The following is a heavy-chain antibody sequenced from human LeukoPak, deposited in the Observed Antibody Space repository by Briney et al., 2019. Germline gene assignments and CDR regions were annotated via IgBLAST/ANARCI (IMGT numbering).Heavy chain of an antibody. CDR3: AKDADAITGTGSYNWFDP. D-gene: IGHD1-20*01. J-gene: IGHJ5*02. CDR2: ISGSGGST. V-gene: IGHV3-23*01. CDR1: GFTFSSYA. Sequence: GGSLRLSCAASGFTFSSYAMSWVRQAPGKGLEWVSAISGSGGSTYYADSVKGRFTISRDNSKNTLYLQMNSLRAEDTAVYYCAKDADAITGTGSYNWFDPWGQGTLVTVSS.